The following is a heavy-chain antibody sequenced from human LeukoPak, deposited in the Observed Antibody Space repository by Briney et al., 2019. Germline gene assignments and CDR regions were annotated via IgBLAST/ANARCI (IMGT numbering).Heavy chain of an antibody. CDR1: GGSISSSNW. J-gene: IGHJ4*02. D-gene: IGHD3-22*01. CDR3: ARGVEYYDSSGYYFDY. V-gene: IGHV4-4*02. Sequence: SETLSLTCAVSGGSISSSNWWSWVRQPPGKGLEWIGEIYHSGSTNYNPSLKSRVTISVDKSKNQFSLKLSSVTAADTAVYYCARGVEYYDSSGYYFDYWGQGTLVTVSS. CDR2: IYHSGST.